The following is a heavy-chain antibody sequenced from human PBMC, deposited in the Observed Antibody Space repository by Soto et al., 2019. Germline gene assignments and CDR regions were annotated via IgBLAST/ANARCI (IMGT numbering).Heavy chain of an antibody. D-gene: IGHD3-3*01. CDR2: ISRSSDYI. CDR1: GFTFRNYG. V-gene: IGHV3-21*01. Sequence: PGGSLRLSCAASGFTFRNYGINWVRQAPGMGLEWVSSISRSSDYIFYADSVKGRFTISRDNARNSVYLQMNSLRAEDTAVYYCAVLEWLLNDTNSYYLDVWGKGTAVTVSS. J-gene: IGHJ6*03. CDR3: AVLEWLLNDTNSYYLDV.